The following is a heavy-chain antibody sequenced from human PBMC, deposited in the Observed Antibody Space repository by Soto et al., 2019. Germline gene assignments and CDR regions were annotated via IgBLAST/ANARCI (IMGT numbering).Heavy chain of an antibody. CDR3: ARSAASTSFGSSYYYGMDV. D-gene: IGHD2-2*01. V-gene: IGHV1-69*01. Sequence: QVQLVQSGAEVQKPGSSVKVSCKTSGGSFTRYAISWVRQAPGQGLEWMGGIIPSFGTANYAQKFQGRVTITADESTSTAYMELNSLRSEDTAVYYCARSAASTSFGSSYYYGMDVWGQGTMVTVSS. J-gene: IGHJ6*02. CDR1: GGSFTRYA. CDR2: IIPSFGTA.